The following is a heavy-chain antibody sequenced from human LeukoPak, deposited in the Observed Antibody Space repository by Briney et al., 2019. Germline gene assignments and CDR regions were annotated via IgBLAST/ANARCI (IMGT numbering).Heavy chain of an antibody. CDR3: AKSYSPSPYYYYMDV. Sequence: GGSLRLSCAASGFTFSSYAMSWVRQAPGKGLEWVSAISGSGGSTYYADSVKGRFTISRDNSKNTLFLQMNSLRAEDTAVYYCAKSYSPSPYYYYMDVWGKGTTVTVSS. V-gene: IGHV3-23*01. J-gene: IGHJ6*03. CDR2: ISGSGGST. D-gene: IGHD4-11*01. CDR1: GFTFSSYA.